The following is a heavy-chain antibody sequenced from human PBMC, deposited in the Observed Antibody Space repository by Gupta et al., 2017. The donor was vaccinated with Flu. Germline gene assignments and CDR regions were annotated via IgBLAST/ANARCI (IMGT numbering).Heavy chain of an antibody. CDR3: AKDSSGVFGVVITPAPFDY. V-gene: IGHV3-23*01. D-gene: IGHD3-3*01. Sequence: EVQLLESGGGLVQPGGSLRLSCAASGFTFSSYAMSWVRQAPGKGLEWVSAISGIVGSTYYADSVKGRFTISRDNSKNTLYLQMNSLRAEDTAVYYCAKDSSGVFGVVITPAPFDYWGQGTLVTVSS. CDR1: GFTFSSYA. CDR2: ISGIVGST. J-gene: IGHJ4*02.